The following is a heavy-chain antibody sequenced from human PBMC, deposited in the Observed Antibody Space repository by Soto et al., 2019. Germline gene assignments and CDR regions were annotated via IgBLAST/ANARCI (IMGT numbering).Heavy chain of an antibody. J-gene: IGHJ4*02. Sequence: QVQLVESGGGLVKPCGSLRLSCAASGFTFSDYYMSWVRQAPGKGLEWLSYISISGGTIYYADSGKGRFSISRDNAKNSLYLQLSSLRAEDTAVYFCARERVRVFDSWGQGTLVTVSS. V-gene: IGHV3-11*01. CDR2: ISISGGTI. CDR1: GFTFSDYY. CDR3: ARERVRVFDS.